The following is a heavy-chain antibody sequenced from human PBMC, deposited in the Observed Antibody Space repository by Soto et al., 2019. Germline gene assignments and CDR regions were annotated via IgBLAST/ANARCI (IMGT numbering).Heavy chain of an antibody. J-gene: IGHJ6*02. CDR3: SSPFRGAITDYYYYGMDV. CDR1: GFTFSGSG. Sequence: EVQLVESGGGLVQPGGSLKLSCAASGFTFSGSGMHWVRQASGKGLEWVGRIRSKANSYATGYAASVKGRFTISRDDSKNMAYLQMISLKTEDTAVYYCSSPFRGAITDYYYYGMDVWGQGTTVTVSS. CDR2: IRSKANSYAT. D-gene: IGHD3-10*01. V-gene: IGHV3-73*02.